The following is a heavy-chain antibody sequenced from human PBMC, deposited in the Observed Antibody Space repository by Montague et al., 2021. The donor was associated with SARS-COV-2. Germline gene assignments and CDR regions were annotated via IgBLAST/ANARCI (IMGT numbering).Heavy chain of an antibody. J-gene: IGHJ4*02. CDR2: ISSSGSTI. Sequence: SLRLSCAASGFTFSSYEMNWVRQAPGKGLEWVSYISSSGSTIYYADSVKGRFTISRDNAKNSLYLQMNSLRAEDPAVYYCSRRGYCSSTSCWALDYWGQGTLVTVSS. CDR3: SRRGYCSSTSCWALDY. D-gene: IGHD2-2*01. CDR1: GFTFSSYE. V-gene: IGHV3-48*03.